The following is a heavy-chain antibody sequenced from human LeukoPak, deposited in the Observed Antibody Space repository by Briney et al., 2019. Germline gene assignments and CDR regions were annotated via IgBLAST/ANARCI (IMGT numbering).Heavy chain of an antibody. CDR1: GGSISSYY. CDR3: ARGSIAQPGESLSLNY. CDR2: IYYSGST. Sequence: SETLSLTCTVSGGSISSYYWSWIRQPPGKGLEWIGYIYYSGSTYYNPSLKSRVTISVDTSKNQFSLKLSSVTAADTAVYYCARGSIAQPGESLSLNYWGQGTLVTVSS. V-gene: IGHV4-59*06. J-gene: IGHJ4*02. D-gene: IGHD2-2*01.